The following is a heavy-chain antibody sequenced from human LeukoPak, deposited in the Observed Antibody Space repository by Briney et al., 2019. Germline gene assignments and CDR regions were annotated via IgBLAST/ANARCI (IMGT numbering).Heavy chain of an antibody. CDR2: ISYDGRNK. CDR3: AMPHSDGDHGVDVAFVY. J-gene: IGHJ1*01. V-gene: IGHV3-30*04. Sequence: GGSLRLSCAASGFTFSSYAMHWVRQAPGKGREGVAVISYDGRNKYYADSVKGRFTISRDNSKNTLYLQMNSLTAEDTAVYYCAMPHSDGDHGVDVAFVYWPQGPLVTVSS. CDR1: GFTFSSYA. D-gene: IGHD5-24*01.